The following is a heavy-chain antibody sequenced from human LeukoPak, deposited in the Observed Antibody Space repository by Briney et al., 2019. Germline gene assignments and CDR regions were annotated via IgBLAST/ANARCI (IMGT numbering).Heavy chain of an antibody. CDR3: AYDSGNY. CDR1: GFTFSSYA. J-gene: IGHJ4*02. CDR2: ISYDGSNK. D-gene: IGHD3-22*01. Sequence: PGGSLRLSCAASGFTFSSYAMHWVRQAPGKGLEWEAVISYDGSNKYYADSVKGRFTISRDNSKNTLYLQMNSLKAENTAVYYCAYDSGNYWGQGTLVTVSS. V-gene: IGHV3-30*01.